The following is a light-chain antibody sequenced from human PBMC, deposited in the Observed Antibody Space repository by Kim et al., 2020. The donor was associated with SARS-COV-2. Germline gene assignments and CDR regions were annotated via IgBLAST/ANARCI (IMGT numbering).Light chain of an antibody. V-gene: IGLV1-44*01. CDR1: SSNIGSNT. Sequence: ELTQPPSASGTPGQRVTISCSGGSSNIGSNTVNWYQQLPGTAPKLLIYRNNQRPSGVPDRFSGSKSGTSASLAISGLQSEDEADYYCAAWDDSLNGSVFGTGTKVTVL. CDR3: AAWDDSLNGSV. CDR2: RNN. J-gene: IGLJ1*01.